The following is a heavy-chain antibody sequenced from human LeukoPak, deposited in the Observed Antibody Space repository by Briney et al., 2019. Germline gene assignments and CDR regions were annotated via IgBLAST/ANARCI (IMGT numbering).Heavy chain of an antibody. CDR1: GYSISSGYY. J-gene: IGHJ6*03. CDR3: TSHSAYSSSWYDYYYYYMDV. V-gene: IGHV4-38-2*02. D-gene: IGHD6-13*01. CDR2: IYHSGST. Sequence: SETLSLTCTVSGYSISSGYYWGWIRQPPGKGLEWIGSIYHSGSTYYNPSLKSRVTISVDTSKNQFSLKLSSVTAADTAVYYCTSHSAYSSSWYDYYYYYMDVWGKGTTVTVSS.